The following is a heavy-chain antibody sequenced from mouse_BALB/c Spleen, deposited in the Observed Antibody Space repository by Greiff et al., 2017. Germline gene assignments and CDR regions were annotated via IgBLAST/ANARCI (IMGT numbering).Heavy chain of an antibody. J-gene: IGHJ4*01. CDR1: GYTFTSYY. Sequence: QVQLKQSGAELVKPGASVKLSCKASGYTFTSYYMYWVKQRPGQGLEWIGEINPSNGGTNFNEKFKSKATLTVDKSSSTAYMQLSSLTSEDSAVYYCTRYYGNYYAMDYWGQGTSVTVSS. V-gene: IGHV1S81*02. D-gene: IGHD2-1*01. CDR2: INPSNGGT. CDR3: TRYYGNYYAMDY.